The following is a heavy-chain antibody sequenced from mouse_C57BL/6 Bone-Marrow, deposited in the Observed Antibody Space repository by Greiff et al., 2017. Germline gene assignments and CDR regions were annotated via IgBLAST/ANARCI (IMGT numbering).Heavy chain of an antibody. Sequence: EVQRVESGGGLVKPGGSLKLSCAASGFTFSSYTMSWVRQTPGKRLQWVAAFSGGGGNTYYPDSVKGRFTISRENVKNILYLQLCGLRSEDTALYYFSRQVTTVLATKYFDVWGTGTTVTVSS. CDR3: SRQVTTVLATKYFDV. CDR1: GFTFSSYT. D-gene: IGHD1-1*01. CDR2: FSGGGGNT. V-gene: IGHV5-9*01. J-gene: IGHJ1*03.